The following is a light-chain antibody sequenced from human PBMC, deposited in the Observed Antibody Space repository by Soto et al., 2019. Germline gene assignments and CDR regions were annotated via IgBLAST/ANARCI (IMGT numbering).Light chain of an antibody. V-gene: IGKV1-12*01. CDR1: QGINNW. CDR3: QQTNTYLALT. Sequence: DIQMTQSPSSVSASVGARVTITCRASQGINNWVAWYQQQPGKARKLLMSGATTMQSGVPSRFSGGGSGTSFTLSVSSLQPEDFATYYCQQTNTYLALTFGGGTKVDLK. CDR2: GAT. J-gene: IGKJ4*02.